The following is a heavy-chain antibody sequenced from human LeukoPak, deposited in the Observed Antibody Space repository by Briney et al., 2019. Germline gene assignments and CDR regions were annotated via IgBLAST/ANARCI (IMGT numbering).Heavy chain of an antibody. CDR2: IYPGDSDT. CDR3: ARQGAAAGTVYWYFDL. Sequence: GESLKISCKGSGYSFTSYWIGWVRQMPGKGLEWMGIIYPGDSDTRYSPSFQGQVTISADKSISTAYLQWSSLKASDTAMYYCARQGAAAGTVYWYFDLWGRGTLVTVSS. V-gene: IGHV5-51*01. D-gene: IGHD6-13*01. CDR1: GYSFTSYW. J-gene: IGHJ2*01.